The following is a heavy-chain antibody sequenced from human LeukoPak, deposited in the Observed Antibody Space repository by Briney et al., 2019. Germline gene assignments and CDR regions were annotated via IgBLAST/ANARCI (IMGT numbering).Heavy chain of an antibody. V-gene: IGHV1-69*01. CDR1: GGTFSSYA. D-gene: IGHD6-19*01. CDR2: IIPIFGTA. J-gene: IGHJ4*02. Sequence: SVKVSCKASGGTFSSYAISWVRQAPGQGLEWMGGIIPIFGTANYAQKFQGRVTITADESTSTAYMELSSLRSEDTAVYYCASCTTGYSSGWGLNYWGQGTLVTVTS. CDR3: ASCTTGYSSGWGLNY.